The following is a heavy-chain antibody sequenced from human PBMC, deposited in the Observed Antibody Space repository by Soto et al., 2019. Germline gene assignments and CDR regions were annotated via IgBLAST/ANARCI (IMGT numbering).Heavy chain of an antibody. CDR1: GGTFSNYA. V-gene: IGHV1-69*12. D-gene: IGHD3-22*01. J-gene: IGHJ1*01. CDR2: IIPIFGTA. CDR3: ASSGEREYYDTSGYG. Sequence: QVQLVQSGAEVKKPGSSVKVSCKASGGTFSNYAINWVRQAPGQGLEWMGGIIPIFGTAKSAQKFQGRVTVTADESTGTAYMELRSLRSDDTAVYFCASSGEREYYDTSGYGWGQGTLVSVSP.